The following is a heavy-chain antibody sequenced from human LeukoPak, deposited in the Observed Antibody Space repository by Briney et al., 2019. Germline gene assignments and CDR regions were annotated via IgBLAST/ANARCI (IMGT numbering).Heavy chain of an antibody. CDR1: GGSFSSGDYY. V-gene: IGHV4-30-4*01. D-gene: IGHD1-26*01. CDR2: IHYSGST. J-gene: IGHJ4*02. Sequence: SETLSLTCTVSGGSFSSGDYYWSWIRQPPGKGLEWIGYIHYSGSTYYNPSLKNRFTISVDTSKSQFSLKLSSVTAADTAVYYCARDAYSGSYFDYWGQGTLVTVSS. CDR3: ARDAYSGSYFDY.